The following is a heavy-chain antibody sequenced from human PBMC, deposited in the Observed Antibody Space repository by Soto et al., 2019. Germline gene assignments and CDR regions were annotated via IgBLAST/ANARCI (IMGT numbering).Heavy chain of an antibody. V-gene: IGHV3-23*01. J-gene: IGHJ4*02. CDR3: AKGAEGYVVSSLDY. CDR1: GFTFSNYA. D-gene: IGHD5-12*01. CDR2: ITSTGSST. Sequence: EVQLLESGGACVQPGGSLRLSCAASGFTFSNYAMTWVRQAPGKGLEWVTAITSTGSSTYYADSVKGRFTISRDNYKNTLYLQIDSLRAEDTAVYYCAKGAEGYVVSSLDYWGQGTLVTVSS.